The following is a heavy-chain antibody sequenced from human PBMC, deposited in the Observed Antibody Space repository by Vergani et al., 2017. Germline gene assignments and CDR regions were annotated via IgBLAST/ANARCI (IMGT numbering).Heavy chain of an antibody. CDR3: ASDTHSGQRADR. Sequence: VQLVESGGGLVQPGGSLRLSCAASGFTFSSYSMNWVRQAPGKGLEWIGSIYHSGSTYYNPSLKSRVTISVDTSKNQFSLKLSSVTAADTAVYYCASDTHSGQRADRWGQGILVTVTS. CDR1: GFTFSSYS. J-gene: IGHJ5*02. V-gene: IGHV4-38-2*01. CDR2: IYHSGST. D-gene: IGHD6-19*01.